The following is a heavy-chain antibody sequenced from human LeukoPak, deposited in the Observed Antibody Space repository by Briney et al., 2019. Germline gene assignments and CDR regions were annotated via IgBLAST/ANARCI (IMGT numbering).Heavy chain of an antibody. Sequence: GGSLRLSCAASGFTFSSYSMNWVRLAPGKGLEWVSSISSSSIYIYYADSVKGRFTISRDNAKKSMYLRTNSLRAEDTAVYYCARGRDGYNLIGAFDIWGQGTMVTVSS. J-gene: IGHJ3*02. CDR3: ARGRDGYNLIGAFDI. V-gene: IGHV3-21*01. D-gene: IGHD5-24*01. CDR1: GFTFSSYS. CDR2: ISSSSIYI.